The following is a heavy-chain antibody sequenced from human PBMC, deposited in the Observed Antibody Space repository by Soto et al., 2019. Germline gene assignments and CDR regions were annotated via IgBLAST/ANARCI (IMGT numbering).Heavy chain of an antibody. CDR2: INPSGGST. J-gene: IGHJ4*02. CDR3: ARDAYGGNPFDY. V-gene: IGHV1-46*01. CDR1: GYTFTSYY. Sequence: QVQLLQSGAEVEKPGASVKVSCKASGYTFTSYYMHWVRQAPGQGLEWMGIINPSGGSTSYAQKFQGRVPMTRDTSTSTVYMELSSLRSEDTAVYYCARDAYGGNPFDYWGQGTLVTVSS. D-gene: IGHD4-17*01.